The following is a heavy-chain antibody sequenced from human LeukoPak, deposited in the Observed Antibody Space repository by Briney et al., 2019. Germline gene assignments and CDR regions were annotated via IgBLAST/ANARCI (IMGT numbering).Heavy chain of an antibody. Sequence: GGSLRLSCAASGFTFSSYWMSWVRQAPGKGLEWVANIKQDGSEKYYVDSVKGRFTISRDNAKNSLDLQMNSLRAEDTAVYYCARVRGSSYFDYWGQGTLVTVSS. J-gene: IGHJ4*02. CDR2: IKQDGSEK. CDR3: ARVRGSSYFDY. CDR1: GFTFSSYW. D-gene: IGHD6-6*01. V-gene: IGHV3-7*01.